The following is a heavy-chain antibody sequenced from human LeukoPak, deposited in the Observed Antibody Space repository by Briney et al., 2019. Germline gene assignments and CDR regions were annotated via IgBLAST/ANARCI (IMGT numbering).Heavy chain of an antibody. CDR3: ARAEVGATPFVFDI. J-gene: IGHJ3*02. Sequence: GGSLRLSCAASGFTVSSNYMSWVRQAPGKGLEWVSVIYSGGSTYYADSVKGRFTISRDNSKNTLYLQMNSLRAEDTAVYYCARAEVGATPFVFDIWGQGTLVTVSS. V-gene: IGHV3-53*01. D-gene: IGHD1-26*01. CDR2: IYSGGST. CDR1: GFTVSSNY.